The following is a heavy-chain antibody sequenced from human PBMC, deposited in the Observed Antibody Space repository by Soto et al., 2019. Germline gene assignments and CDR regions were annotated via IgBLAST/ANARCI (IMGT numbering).Heavy chain of an antibody. CDR2: IIPIFGTA. CDR1: GGTFSSYA. J-gene: IGHJ6*02. V-gene: IGHV1-69*13. Sequence: GASVKVSCKASGGTFSSYAISWVRQAPGQGLEWMGGIIPIFGTANYAQKFQGRVTITADESTSTAYMEPSSLRSEDTAVYYCARDLLDSEYRQVYGMDVWGQGTTVTVSS. D-gene: IGHD2-15*01. CDR3: ARDLLDSEYRQVYGMDV.